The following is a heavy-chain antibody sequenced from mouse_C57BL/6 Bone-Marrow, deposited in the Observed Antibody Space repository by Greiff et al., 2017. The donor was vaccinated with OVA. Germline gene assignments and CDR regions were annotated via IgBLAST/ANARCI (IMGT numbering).Heavy chain of an antibody. CDR1: GFTFSDYY. CDR2: INYDGSST. D-gene: IGHD1-1*01. J-gene: IGHJ1*03. V-gene: IGHV5-16*01. CDR3: ARVRSTTVVGTRAHWYFDV. Sequence: VKLVESEGGLVQPGSSMKLSCTASGFTFSDYYMAWVRQVPEKGLEWVANINYDGSSTYYLDSLKSRFIISRDHAKNILYLQMSSLKSEDTATYYCARVRSTTVVGTRAHWYFDVWGTGTTVTVSS.